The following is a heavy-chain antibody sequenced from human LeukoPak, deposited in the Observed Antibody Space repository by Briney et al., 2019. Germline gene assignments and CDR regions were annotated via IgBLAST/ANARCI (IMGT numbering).Heavy chain of an antibody. CDR2: IYYSGST. V-gene: IGHV4-59*12. J-gene: IGHJ4*02. CDR1: GGSISSYY. CDR3: ARDTERGVYGSGSS. Sequence: SETLSLTCTVSGGSISSYYWSWIRQPPGKGLEWIGYIYYSGSTYYNPSLKSRVTISVDTSKNQFSLKLSSVTAADTAVYYCARDTERGVYGSGSSWGQGTLVTVSS. D-gene: IGHD3-10*01.